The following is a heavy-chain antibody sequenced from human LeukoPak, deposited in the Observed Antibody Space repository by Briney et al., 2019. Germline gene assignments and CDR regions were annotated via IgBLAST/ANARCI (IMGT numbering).Heavy chain of an antibody. Sequence: ASVKVSCKASEYTFTGYFIHWVRQALGQGLEWMGWINPNSGGTNYAQEFRGRVTMTRDASISTAYMELSRLRSGDTAVYYCARGIPSHYFDYWGQGTLVTVSS. J-gene: IGHJ4*02. D-gene: IGHD5-18*01. V-gene: IGHV1-2*02. CDR2: INPNSGGT. CDR1: EYTFTGYF. CDR3: ARGIPSHYFDY.